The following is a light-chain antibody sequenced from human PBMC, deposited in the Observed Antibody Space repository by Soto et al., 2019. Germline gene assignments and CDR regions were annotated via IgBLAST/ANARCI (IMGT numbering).Light chain of an antibody. J-gene: IGKJ2*01. CDR1: QSVRSW. Sequence: DIQMTQSPSTLSASVGDRVTITCRASQSVRSWLAWYQQQPGKAPRLLISDASSLKSGVPSRFSGSGSGKEFTLTISSLQPDDFATYSCHQYNSQDTFGQGTKLEIK. CDR2: DAS. V-gene: IGKV1-5*01. CDR3: HQYNSQDT.